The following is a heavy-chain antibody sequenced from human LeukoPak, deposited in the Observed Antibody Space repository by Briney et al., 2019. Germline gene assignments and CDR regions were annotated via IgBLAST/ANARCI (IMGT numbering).Heavy chain of an antibody. CDR2: ICAYTGNT. CDR1: GYTFNSYD. CDR3: GRAGTWEVVIDY. D-gene: IGHD3-10*01. J-gene: IGHJ4*02. V-gene: IGHV1-18*01. Sequence: VKVSCNASGYTFNSYDISWVRQAPGQGLEWMGWICAYTGNTNYTQKFQGRVTMTTDTSTSTAYMELTSLRSDDTAVYYCGRAGTWEVVIDYWGQGTLVTVSS.